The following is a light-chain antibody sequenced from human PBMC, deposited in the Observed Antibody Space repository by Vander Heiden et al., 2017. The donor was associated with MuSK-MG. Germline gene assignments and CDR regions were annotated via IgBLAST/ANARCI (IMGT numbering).Light chain of an antibody. Sequence: EIEMTQSPSSLSASVGDRVTITCQASQDIANSLNWYQQKPGKPPKLLIYGASNLETGVPSRFSGGGSGTDFNFTISSLQPEDFAAYYCQQADSLPITFGHGTQLEIK. V-gene: IGKV1-33*01. CDR2: GAS. CDR1: QDIANS. CDR3: QQADSLPIT. J-gene: IGKJ5*01.